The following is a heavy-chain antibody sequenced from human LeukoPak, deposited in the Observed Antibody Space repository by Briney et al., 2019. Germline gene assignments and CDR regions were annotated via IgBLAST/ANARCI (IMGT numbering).Heavy chain of an antibody. Sequence: GGSLRLSCAASGFTFSSYAMSWVRQAPGKGLEWVSAISGSGGSTYYADSVKGRFTISRDNSKNTLYLQMNSLRAEDTAVYYCAKMCEEPCQPPRCGSCYDWGQGTLVTVSS. CDR2: ISGSGGST. V-gene: IGHV3-23*01. D-gene: IGHD2-15*01. J-gene: IGHJ4*02. CDR1: GFTFSSYA. CDR3: AKMCEEPCQPPRCGSCYD.